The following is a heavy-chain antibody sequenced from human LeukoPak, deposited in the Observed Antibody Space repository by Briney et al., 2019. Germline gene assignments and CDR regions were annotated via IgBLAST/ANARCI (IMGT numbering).Heavy chain of an antibody. V-gene: IGHV3-48*01. CDR2: ISTSSSTI. CDR1: GFTFSGYS. D-gene: IGHD3-10*01. CDR3: ARAPEPYDLLEAFDI. Sequence: PGGSLRLSCAASGFTFSGYSMNWVRQAPGKGLEWISYISTSSSTIYYADSVKGRFTISRDNAKNSLYLQMNSLRAEDTAVYYCARAPEPYDLLEAFDIWGQGTMVTVSS. J-gene: IGHJ3*02.